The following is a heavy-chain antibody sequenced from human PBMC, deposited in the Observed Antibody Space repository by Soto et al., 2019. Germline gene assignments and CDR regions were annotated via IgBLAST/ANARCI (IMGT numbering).Heavy chain of an antibody. V-gene: IGHV4-39*01. CDR3: ARLDGYGGLLDY. Sequence: QLQLQESGPGLVRPSETLSLTCTVSGGSISSTSHCWGWVRQPPGKGVEWIGSIYYTGSTYFRPSLRSRVTISVDTSKNQFSLKLNSVTAADTAVYFCARLDGYGGLLDYWGQGTLVTVSS. J-gene: IGHJ4*02. CDR1: GGSISSTSHC. D-gene: IGHD2-21*01. CDR2: IYYTGST.